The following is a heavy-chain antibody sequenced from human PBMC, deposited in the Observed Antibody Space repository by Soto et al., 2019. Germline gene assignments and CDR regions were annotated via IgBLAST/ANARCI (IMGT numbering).Heavy chain of an antibody. CDR1: GGSFSGYY. V-gene: IGHV4-34*01. Sequence: SETLSLTCGVHGGSFSGYYWTWIRQSPGKGLEWIAEIIHTGRTNYSPSLQSRVSLSVDTSKNQFSLHLNSVTASDTGIYYCARGVLVTVYAVFDSWGQGSQVTVSS. CDR3: ARGVLVTVYAVFDS. CDR2: IIHTGRT. D-gene: IGHD2-8*01. J-gene: IGHJ4*02.